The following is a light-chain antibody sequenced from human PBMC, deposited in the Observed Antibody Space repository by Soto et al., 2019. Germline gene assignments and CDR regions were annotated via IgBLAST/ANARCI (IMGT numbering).Light chain of an antibody. CDR1: HDIKNY. Sequence: DILLTQSPSSLSASVGDRVTITCQASHDIKNYLHWYQQKPGKAPKLLIYDASNLQTGVPSRFSGSRSGTPCTFTIRRLQPQDVATYYSHHYDDVPPITFGQGTRLETK. CDR2: DAS. CDR3: HHYDDVPPIT. V-gene: IGKV1-33*01. J-gene: IGKJ5*01.